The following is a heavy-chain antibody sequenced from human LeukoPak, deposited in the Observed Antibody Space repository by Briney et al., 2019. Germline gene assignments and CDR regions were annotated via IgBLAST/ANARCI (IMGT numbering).Heavy chain of an antibody. CDR2: INPNSDGT. J-gene: IGHJ6*03. D-gene: IGHD2-8*01. CDR3: ARSAGHCSNGICFTDYYMDV. Sequence: ASVKVSCKASGYIFTAYYIHWVRQAPGQGPEWMGWINPNSDGTKFAQKFQGRVTMTRDTSVSTAYMDLSSVTSDDTAVYFCARSAGHCSNGICFTDYYMDVWGRGTTVTVSS. CDR1: GYIFTAYY. V-gene: IGHV1-2*02.